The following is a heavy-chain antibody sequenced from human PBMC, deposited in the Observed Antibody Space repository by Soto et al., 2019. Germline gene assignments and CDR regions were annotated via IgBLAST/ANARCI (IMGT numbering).Heavy chain of an antibody. Sequence: PSDTLSLTCTDSGDSISSNFCSWFRQPPGKGLECIGYIYYSGSTNYNPSLKSRVTISVDTSKNQFSLKLSSVTAADTAVYYCARVWGGAFDIWGQGTMVT. J-gene: IGHJ3*02. CDR3: ARVWGGAFDI. D-gene: IGHD3-10*01. CDR2: IYYSGST. CDR1: GDSISSNF. V-gene: IGHV4-59*01.